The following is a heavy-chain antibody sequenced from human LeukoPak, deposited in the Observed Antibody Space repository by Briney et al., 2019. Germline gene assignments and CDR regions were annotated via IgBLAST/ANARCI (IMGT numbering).Heavy chain of an antibody. CDR3: ARGAQLTDY. Sequence: GGSLRLSCAASGFTFYTYGMHWVRQAPGKGLEYVSGIGPDGGTTYYANSVKGRFTISRDNSKNMLYLQMGSLTADNMAVYYCARGAQLTDYWGQGTLVAVSS. CDR2: IGPDGGTT. V-gene: IGHV3-64*01. CDR1: GFTFYTYG. J-gene: IGHJ4*02. D-gene: IGHD6-13*01.